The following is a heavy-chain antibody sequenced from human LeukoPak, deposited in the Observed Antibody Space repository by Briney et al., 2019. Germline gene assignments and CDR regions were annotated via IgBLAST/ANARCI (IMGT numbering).Heavy chain of an antibody. Sequence: SETLSLTCTVSGVSISGSTYYWGGRRQPPGKGLEWIVSIYYSGSTNYNPSLKSLVTISVYTSKNQFSLKLSSVTAADTAVYYCAREPVTTSGFDYWGQGTLVTVSS. J-gene: IGHJ4*02. D-gene: IGHD4-17*01. CDR2: IYYSGST. V-gene: IGHV4-39*07. CDR3: AREPVTTSGFDY. CDR1: GVSISGSTYY.